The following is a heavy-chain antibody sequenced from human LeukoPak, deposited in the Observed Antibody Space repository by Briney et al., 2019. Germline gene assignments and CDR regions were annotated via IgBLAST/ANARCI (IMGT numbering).Heavy chain of an antibody. D-gene: IGHD5-18*01. CDR3: ARSGYSYGADAFDI. CDR2: IYHSGST. J-gene: IGHJ3*02. V-gene: IGHV4-39*07. CDR1: GGSISSSSYY. Sequence: SETLSLTCTVSGGSISSSSYYWGWIRQPPGKGLEWIGSIYHSGSTYYNPSLKSRVTIAVETSKNQFSLKLSSVTAADTAVYYCARSGYSYGADAFDIWGQGTMVTVSS.